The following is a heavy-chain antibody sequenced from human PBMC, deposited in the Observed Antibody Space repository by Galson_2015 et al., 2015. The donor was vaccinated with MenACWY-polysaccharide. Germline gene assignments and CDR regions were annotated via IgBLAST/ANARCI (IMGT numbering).Heavy chain of an antibody. CDR3: ARGHYGLDV. CDR1: GLTFSNNW. V-gene: IGHV3-11*01. Sequence: SLRLSCAASGLTFSNNWIHWVRHAPGKGLEWLSYISKSGDPIYYGDSVKGRFAISRDNAKNSVYLQLNSLEVEDTAIYYCARGHYGLDVWGQGTTVTVSS. J-gene: IGHJ6*02. CDR2: ISKSGDPI.